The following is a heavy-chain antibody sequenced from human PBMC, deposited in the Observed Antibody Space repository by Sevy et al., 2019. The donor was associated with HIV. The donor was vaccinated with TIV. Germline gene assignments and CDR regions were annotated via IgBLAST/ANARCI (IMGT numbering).Heavy chain of an antibody. Sequence: GGSLRLSCAASGFTFSSYSMNWVRQAPGKGLEWVSYISNISRTIYYADSVRGRFTISRGNAKNSLYLQMNSLRDEDTAVYYCATLFHYSSQFDCWGQGTLVTVSS. D-gene: IGHD4-4*01. CDR1: GFTFSSYS. CDR2: ISNISRTI. J-gene: IGHJ4*02. CDR3: ATLFHYSSQFDC. V-gene: IGHV3-48*02.